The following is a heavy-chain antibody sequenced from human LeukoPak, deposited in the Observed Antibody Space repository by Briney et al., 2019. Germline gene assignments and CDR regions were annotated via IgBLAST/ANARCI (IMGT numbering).Heavy chain of an antibody. CDR2: INHSGST. CDR1: GGSFSGYY. Sequence: SETLSLTCAVYGGSFSGYYWSWIRQPPGKGLEWIGEINHSGSTNYNPSLKSRVTISVDTSKNQFSLKLSSVTAADTAVYYCASRCNYDILTGYPLYYFDYWGQGTLVTVSS. D-gene: IGHD3-9*01. J-gene: IGHJ4*02. CDR3: ASRCNYDILTGYPLYYFDY. V-gene: IGHV4-34*01.